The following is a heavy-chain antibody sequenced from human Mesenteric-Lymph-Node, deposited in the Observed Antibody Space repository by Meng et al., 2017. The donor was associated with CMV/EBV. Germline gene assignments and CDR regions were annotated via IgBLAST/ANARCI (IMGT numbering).Heavy chain of an antibody. CDR2: INWNGDFL. CDR1: GFTFDDNA. J-gene: IGHJ4*02. CDR3: AREPQDY. Sequence: SLKISCAASGFTFDDNAMHWVRQAPGKGLEWVSGINWNGDFLYYADSVKGRFTISRDNAKNSLYLQMNSLRAEDTAVYYCAREPQDYWGQGTLVTVSS. V-gene: IGHV3-9*01.